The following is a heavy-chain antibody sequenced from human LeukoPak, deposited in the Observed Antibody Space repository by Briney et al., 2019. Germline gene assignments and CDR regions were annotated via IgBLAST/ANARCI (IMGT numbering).Heavy chain of an antibody. J-gene: IGHJ4*02. Sequence: GGSLRLSCAASGFTFSSYGMHWVRQAPGKGLEWVAVISYDGSNKYYADSVKGRFTISRDNSKNTLYLQMNSLRAEDTAVYYCAKGVPTYCDILTGHGYFDYWGQGTLVTVSS. CDR1: GFTFSSYG. D-gene: IGHD3-9*01. CDR2: ISYDGSNK. V-gene: IGHV3-30*18. CDR3: AKGVPTYCDILTGHGYFDY.